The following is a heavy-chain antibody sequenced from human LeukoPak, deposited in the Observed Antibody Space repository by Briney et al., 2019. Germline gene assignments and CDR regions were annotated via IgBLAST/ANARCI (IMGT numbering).Heavy chain of an antibody. CDR1: GGSISSSSYY. D-gene: IGHD6-13*01. V-gene: IGHV4-39*07. CDR2: IYYSGGT. J-gene: IGHJ4*02. Sequence: TSETLSLTCTVSGGSISSSSYYWGWIRQPPGKGLEWIGSIYYSGGTYYNPSLKSRVTLSVDTSKNQFSLKLSSVTAADTAVYYCAKGDSSSWYGNWGQGTLVTVSS. CDR3: AKGDSSSWYGN.